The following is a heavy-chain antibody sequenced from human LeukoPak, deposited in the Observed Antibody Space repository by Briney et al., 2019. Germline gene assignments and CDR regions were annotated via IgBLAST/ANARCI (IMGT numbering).Heavy chain of an antibody. D-gene: IGHD3-22*01. Sequence: GGSLRLSCAASGFTFSDYYMSWIRQAPGKGLEWVSYISSSGSTIYYADSVKGRFTISRDNAKNSQDLQMNSLRAEDTAVYYCARRYGTYYYDSSGPDYWGQGTLVTVSS. V-gene: IGHV3-11*01. CDR1: GFTFSDYY. J-gene: IGHJ4*02. CDR2: ISSSGSTI. CDR3: ARRYGTYYYDSSGPDY.